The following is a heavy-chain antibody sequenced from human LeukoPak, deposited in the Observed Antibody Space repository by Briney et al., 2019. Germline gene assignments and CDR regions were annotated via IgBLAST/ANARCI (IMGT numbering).Heavy chain of an antibody. CDR1: GYSISSGYY. J-gene: IGHJ5*02. CDR3: ARAASSGYYGWFDP. D-gene: IGHD3-22*01. CDR2: IYHSGST. V-gene: IGHV4-38-2*01. Sequence: SETLSLTCAVSGYSISSGYYWGWIRQPPGKGLEWIGSIYHSGSTYYNPSLKSRVTISVDTSKNQFSLKLSSVTAADTAVYYCARAASSGYYGWFDPWGQGTLVTVSS.